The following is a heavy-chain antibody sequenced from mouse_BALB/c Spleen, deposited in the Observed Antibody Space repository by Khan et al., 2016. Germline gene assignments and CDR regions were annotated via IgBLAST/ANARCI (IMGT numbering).Heavy chain of an antibody. D-gene: IGHD4-1*01. CDR2: INPSNGGT. CDR1: GYTFTSYY. J-gene: IGHJ3*01. V-gene: IGHV1S81*02. CDR3: TTGTWFAY. Sequence: QVQLKQSGAELVKPGASVKLSCKASGYTFTSYYMYWVKQRPGQGLEWIGGINPSNGGTNFNEKFKSKATLTVDKSSSTAYMQLSSLPSEDSAVYDCTTGTWFAYWGQGTLVTVSA.